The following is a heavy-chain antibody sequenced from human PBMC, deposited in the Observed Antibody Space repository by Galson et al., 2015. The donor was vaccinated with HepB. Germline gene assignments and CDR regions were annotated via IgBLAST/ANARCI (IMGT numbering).Heavy chain of an antibody. CDR2: INPSGGST. CDR1: GYTFTSYY. V-gene: IGHV1-46*01. CDR3: ARDPGGSWGIGAFDI. D-gene: IGHD1-26*01. Sequence: SVKVSCKAPGYTFTSYYMHWVRQAPGQGLEWMGIINPSGGSTSYAQKFQGRVTMTRDTSTSTVYMELSSLRSEDTAVYYCARDPGGSWGIGAFDIWGQGTMVTVSS. J-gene: IGHJ3*02.